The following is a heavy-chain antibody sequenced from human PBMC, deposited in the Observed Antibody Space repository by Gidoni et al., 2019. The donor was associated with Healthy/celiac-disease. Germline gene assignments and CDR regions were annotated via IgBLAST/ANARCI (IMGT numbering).Heavy chain of an antibody. CDR1: GYSFTSYW. CDR3: ARSMYPGYYYDSSGYYTGNAFDI. J-gene: IGHJ3*02. CDR2: IYPGDSDT. D-gene: IGHD3-22*01. V-gene: IGHV5-51*03. Sequence: EVQLVQSGAEVKKPGESLKISCKGSGYSFTSYWIGWVRQMPGKGLEWMGIIYPGDSDTRYSPSFQGQVTISADKSISTAYLQWSSLKASDTAMYYCARSMYPGYYYDSSGYYTGNAFDIWGQGTMVTVSS.